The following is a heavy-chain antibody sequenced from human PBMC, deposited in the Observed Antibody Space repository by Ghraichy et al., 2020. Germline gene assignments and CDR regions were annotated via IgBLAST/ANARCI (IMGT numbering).Heavy chain of an antibody. J-gene: IGHJ4*02. V-gene: IGHV3-21*01. D-gene: IGHD2-15*01. CDR2: ISSGGSYI. Sequence: ETLSLTCAASGFTFSSYSMNWVRQAPGEGLEWVSSISSGGSYIYYADSVKGRFTISRDNAKNSLYLQMNRLRTEDTAIYYCARDNTYCSDGSCYSSDFDYWGQGTLVTVSS. CDR1: GFTFSSYS. CDR3: ARDNTYCSDGSCYSSDFDY.